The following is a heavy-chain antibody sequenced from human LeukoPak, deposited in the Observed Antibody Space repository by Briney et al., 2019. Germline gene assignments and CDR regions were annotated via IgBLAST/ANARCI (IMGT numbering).Heavy chain of an antibody. D-gene: IGHD3-9*01. Sequence: ASVKVSCKASGYTFTSYYMHWVRQAPGQGLEWMGIINPSGGSTGYAQKFEGRVTMTRNTSISTAYMELSSLRSEDTAVYYCARFSDYDILTGYSSQDYWGQGTLVTVSS. V-gene: IGHV1-46*01. CDR1: GYTFTSYY. J-gene: IGHJ4*02. CDR3: ARFSDYDILTGYSSQDY. CDR2: INPSGGST.